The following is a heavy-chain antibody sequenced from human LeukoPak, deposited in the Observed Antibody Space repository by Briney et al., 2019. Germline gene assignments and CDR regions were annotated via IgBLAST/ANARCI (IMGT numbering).Heavy chain of an antibody. J-gene: IGHJ4*02. CDR2: IYYSGST. CDR1: GGSISSHY. Sequence: SETLSLTCTVSGGSISSHYWSWIRQPPGKGLEWIGYIYYSGSTNYNPSLKSRVTISVDTSKNQFSLKLSSVTAADTAVYYCARDVYAQTWESTTHYFDYWGQGTLVTVSS. D-gene: IGHD1-26*01. V-gene: IGHV4-59*11. CDR3: ARDVYAQTWESTTHYFDY.